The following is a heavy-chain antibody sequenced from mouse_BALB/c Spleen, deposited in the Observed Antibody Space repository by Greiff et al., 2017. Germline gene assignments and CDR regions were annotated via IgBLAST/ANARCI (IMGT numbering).Heavy chain of an antibody. CDR1: GFSLTSYG. Sequence: VMLVESGPGLVAPSQSLSITCTVSGFSLTSYGVHWVRQPPGKGLEWLGVIWAGGSTNYNSALMSRLSISKDNSKSQVFLKMNSLQTDDTAMYYCARDLPYYAMDDWGQGTSVTVSS. V-gene: IGHV2-9*02. CDR2: IWAGGST. J-gene: IGHJ4*01. CDR3: ARDLPYYAMDD.